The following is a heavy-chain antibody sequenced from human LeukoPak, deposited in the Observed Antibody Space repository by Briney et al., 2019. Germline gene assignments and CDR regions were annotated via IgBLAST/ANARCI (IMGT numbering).Heavy chain of an antibody. CDR3: ARDMPEYYYDSSGYYFGGYYYYMDV. CDR1: GGTFSSYA. D-gene: IGHD3-22*01. V-gene: IGHV1-69*13. Sequence: SVKVSCKASGGTFSSYAISWVRQAPGQGLEWMGGIIPIFGTANYAQKFQGRVTITADESTGTAYMELSSLRSEDTAVYYCARDMPEYYYDSSGYYFGGYYYYMDVWGKGTTVTISS. J-gene: IGHJ6*03. CDR2: IIPIFGTA.